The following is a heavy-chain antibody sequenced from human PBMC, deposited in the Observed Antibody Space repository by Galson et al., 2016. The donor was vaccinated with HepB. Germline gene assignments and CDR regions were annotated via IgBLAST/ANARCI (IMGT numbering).Heavy chain of an antibody. CDR2: IRGDGIVS. V-gene: IGHV3-7*01. CDR1: GFTFNAHW. J-gene: IGHJ4*02. D-gene: IGHD3-10*01. Sequence: SLRLSCAASGFTFNAHWMNWVRQAPGKGLEWVANIRGDGIVSYYAESVRGRFTISRDNAKNSLYLQMNGLRVDETAVYCCSREMTGSYFDWGQGTLATVSS. CDR3: SREMTGSYFD.